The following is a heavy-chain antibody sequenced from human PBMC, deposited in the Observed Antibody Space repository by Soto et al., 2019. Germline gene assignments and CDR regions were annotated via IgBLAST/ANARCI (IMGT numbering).Heavy chain of an antibody. CDR1: VYTFTSYA. J-gene: IGHJ6*02. V-gene: IGHV1-3*01. CDR3: ARGPWGDSSSSYGMDV. CDR2: INAGNGNT. D-gene: IGHD6-19*01. Sequence: GASVKVSCKASVYTFTSYAMHWVRQAPGQRLEWMGWINAGNGNTKYSQKFQGRVTITRDTSASTAYMELSSLRSEDTAVYYCARGPWGDSSSSYGMDVWGQGTTVTVSS.